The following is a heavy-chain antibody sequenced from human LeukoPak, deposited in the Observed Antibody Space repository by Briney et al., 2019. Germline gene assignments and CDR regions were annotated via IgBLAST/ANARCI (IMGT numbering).Heavy chain of an antibody. CDR3: ARHESSWPYFDY. V-gene: IGHV4-39*01. CDR2: IYYSGST. Sequence: SETLSLTCTVSGGSISSSSYHWGWIRQPPGKGLEWIGSIYYSGSTYYNPSLKSRVTISVDTSKNQFSLKLSSVTAADTAVYYCARHESSWPYFDYWGQGTLVTVSS. J-gene: IGHJ4*02. CDR1: GGSISSSSYH. D-gene: IGHD6-13*01.